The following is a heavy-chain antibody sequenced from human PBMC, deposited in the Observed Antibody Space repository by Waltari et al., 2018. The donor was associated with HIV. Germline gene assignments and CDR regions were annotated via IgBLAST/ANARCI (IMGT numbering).Heavy chain of an antibody. CDR2: SNHSGST. CDR1: GGSFSGYY. J-gene: IGHJ4*02. CDR3: ARGQDYDFWSGYYYDY. V-gene: IGHV4-34*01. Sequence: QVQLQQWGAGLLKPSETLSLTCAVSGGSFSGYYWSWIRQPPGKGLEWIGESNHSGSTNYNPTLKSGVTISVNTSKNQFSLKLSSVTAADTAVYYCARGQDYDFWSGYYYDYWGQGTLVTVSS. D-gene: IGHD3-3*01.